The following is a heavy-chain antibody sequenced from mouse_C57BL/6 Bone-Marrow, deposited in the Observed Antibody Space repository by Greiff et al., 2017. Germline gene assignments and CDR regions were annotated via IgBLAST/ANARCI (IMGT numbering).Heavy chain of an antibody. CDR2: IDPETGGT. CDR1: GYTFTDYE. D-gene: IGHD2-5*01. J-gene: IGHJ2*01. CDR3: TRYEYYSNYY. Sequence: QVQLQQSGAELVRPGASVTLSCKASGYTFTDYEMHWVKQTPVHGLEWIGAIDPETGGTAYNQKFKGKAILTADKSSSTAYMELRSLTSEDSAVYYCTRYEYYSNYYWGQGTTLTVSS. V-gene: IGHV1-15*01.